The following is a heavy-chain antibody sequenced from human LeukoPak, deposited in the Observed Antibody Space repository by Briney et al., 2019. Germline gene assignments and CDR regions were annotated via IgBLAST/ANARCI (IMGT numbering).Heavy chain of an antibody. V-gene: IGHV1-46*01. Sequence: GASVKVSCRASGYTFTSYYMHWVRQAPGQGHEWMGIINPSGGSTSYAQKFQGRVTMTRDTSTSTLHMELSSLRSEDTAVYYCGRDQYRSSWYGVDYWGQGTLVTVSS. D-gene: IGHD6-13*01. CDR3: GRDQYRSSWYGVDY. CDR2: INPSGGST. J-gene: IGHJ4*02. CDR1: GYTFTSYY.